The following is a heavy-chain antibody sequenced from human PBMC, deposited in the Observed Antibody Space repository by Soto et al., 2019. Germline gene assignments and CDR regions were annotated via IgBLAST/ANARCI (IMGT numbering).Heavy chain of an antibody. V-gene: IGHV3-9*01. Sequence: GGSLRLSCAASGFTFDDYAMYWVRQVPGKGLEWVSGISWNSGRIGYADSVKGRFTISRDNPKNTLYLQMNSLRAEDTAVYYCAKDLTMIVVVITDWGQGTLVTVSS. CDR1: GFTFDDYA. CDR3: AKDLTMIVVVITD. D-gene: IGHD3-22*01. J-gene: IGHJ4*02. CDR2: ISWNSGRI.